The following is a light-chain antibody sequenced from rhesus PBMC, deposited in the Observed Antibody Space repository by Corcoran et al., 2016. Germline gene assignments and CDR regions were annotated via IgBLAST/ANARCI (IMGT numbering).Light chain of an antibody. CDR2: DAF. CDR3: QQYNNWNS. Sequence: ETVVTQSPATLSLSPGERATLSCRASQSVGSNLAWYQQKPGQAPKLLIYDAFSRATGIPDRFSGRGSGTEFTLTISSLEPEDVGVYYCQQYNNWNSFGQGTKVEIK. V-gene: IGKV3-24*04. CDR1: QSVGSN. J-gene: IGKJ2*01.